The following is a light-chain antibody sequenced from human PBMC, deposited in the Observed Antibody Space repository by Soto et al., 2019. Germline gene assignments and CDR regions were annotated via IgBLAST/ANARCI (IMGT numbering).Light chain of an antibody. CDR1: QSISYF. J-gene: IGKJ4*01. CDR2: AAS. Sequence: DIQMTQSPSSLSASVGDRVTVTCRASQSISYFLNWYQQKPGKAPKLLIYAASTLQSGVPSRFNGSGSGTEFTLTISSLHSEDFATYYCQQRDSTPLTFGGGTKVEIK. CDR3: QQRDSTPLT. V-gene: IGKV1-39*01.